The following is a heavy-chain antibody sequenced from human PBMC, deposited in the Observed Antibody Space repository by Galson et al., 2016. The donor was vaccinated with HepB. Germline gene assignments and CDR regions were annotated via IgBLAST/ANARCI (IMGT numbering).Heavy chain of an antibody. CDR3: ARDEATVTTFDSYGMDV. V-gene: IGHV1-69*13. CDR2: IIPMFGTT. D-gene: IGHD4-17*01. CDR1: GGTFSRYA. Sequence: SVKVSCKASGGTFSRYAISWVRQAPGQGLDWMGGIIPMFGTTYYAQKFQGRVTITADESTSTAYMELSSLTSEDTAVYFCARDEATVTTFDSYGMDVWGQGTTATVSS. J-gene: IGHJ6*02.